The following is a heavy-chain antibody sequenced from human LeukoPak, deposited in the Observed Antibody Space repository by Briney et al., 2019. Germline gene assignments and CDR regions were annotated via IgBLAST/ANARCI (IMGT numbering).Heavy chain of an antibody. V-gene: IGHV1-3*01. D-gene: IGHD1-26*01. J-gene: IGHJ4*02. CDR1: QYSFSDYA. CDR2: IDAGNGRT. CDR3: ARVSPGGSFDFDY. Sequence: ASVKVSCKASQYSFSDYAIHWVRQAPGQRLEWMGWIDAGNGRTKYSQSFQGRLTIIRDTSATTAYMELSSLRSEDTAVYYCARVSPGGSFDFDYWGQGTLVTVSS.